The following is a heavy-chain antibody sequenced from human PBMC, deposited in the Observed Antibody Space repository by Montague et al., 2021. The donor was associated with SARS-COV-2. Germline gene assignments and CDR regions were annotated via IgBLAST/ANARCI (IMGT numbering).Heavy chain of an antibody. CDR2: IYYTGST. CDR3: ARVGWELRVGYYYFDY. CDR1: GGSISPYY. Sequence: SETLSLTCTVSGGSISPYYWSWIRQPPGKGLDWIGNIYYTGSTNXNSYLNSRLTISVDTSENQFSLKVTSVTPADTAVYYCARVGWELRVGYYYFDYWGQGTLVTVSS. J-gene: IGHJ4*02. D-gene: IGHD1-26*01. V-gene: IGHV4-59*01.